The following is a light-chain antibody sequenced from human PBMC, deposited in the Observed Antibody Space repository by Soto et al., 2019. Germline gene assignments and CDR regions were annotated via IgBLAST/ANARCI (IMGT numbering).Light chain of an antibody. CDR2: AAS. CDR1: QGIRDD. CDR3: LQDYNYPRT. J-gene: IGKJ1*01. V-gene: IGKV1-6*01. Sequence: AIQMTQSPSSLSASVGDRVTITCRASQGIRDDLGWYQQKPGKAPKLLTYAASSLHSGVPSRFSGSGFGADFTLTISSLQTEDSATYYCLQDYNYPRTFGQGTKVEIK.